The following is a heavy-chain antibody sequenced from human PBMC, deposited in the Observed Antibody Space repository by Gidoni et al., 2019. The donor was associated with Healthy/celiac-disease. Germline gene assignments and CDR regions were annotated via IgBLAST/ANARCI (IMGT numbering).Heavy chain of an antibody. D-gene: IGHD4-17*01. Sequence: EVQLVESGGGLVKPGGSLRLSCAASGFTFSSYSMNWVRQAPGKGLEWVSSISSSSSYIYYADSVKGRFTISRDNAKNSLYLQMNSLRAEDTAVYYCASSYGDYVVDWFDPWGQGTLVTVSS. CDR1: GFTFSSYS. CDR2: ISSSSSYI. V-gene: IGHV3-21*01. CDR3: ASSYGDYVVDWFDP. J-gene: IGHJ5*02.